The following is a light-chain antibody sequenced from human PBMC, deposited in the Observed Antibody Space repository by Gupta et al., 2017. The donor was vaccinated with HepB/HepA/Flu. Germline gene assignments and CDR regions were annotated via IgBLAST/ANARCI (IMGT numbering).Light chain of an antibody. Sequence: EIVMTQSPATLSVSPGERAILSCRASQSVSSNLAWVQQKPGQSPRLLIYGASTRATGIPARFSGSESGTEFTLAINSLQSEDFAVYYCRHYNEWPRTFGQGTKLEIK. V-gene: IGKV3-15*01. CDR3: RHYNEWPRT. J-gene: IGKJ2*01. CDR1: QSVSSN. CDR2: GAS.